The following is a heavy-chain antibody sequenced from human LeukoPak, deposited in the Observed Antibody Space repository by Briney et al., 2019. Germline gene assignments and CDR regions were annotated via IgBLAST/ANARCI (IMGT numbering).Heavy chain of an antibody. J-gene: IGHJ4*02. D-gene: IGHD6-19*01. CDR1: GGYISSYY. CDR3: ASTLQWLAFDY. V-gene: IGHV4-59*01. CDR2: IYYSGST. Sequence: PSETLSLTCTVSGGYISSYYWSWIRQPPGKGLEWIGYIYYSGSTNYNPSLTSRVTISVVTSKNQFSLKPSSVTAADTAVYYCASTLQWLAFDYWGQGTLVTVSS.